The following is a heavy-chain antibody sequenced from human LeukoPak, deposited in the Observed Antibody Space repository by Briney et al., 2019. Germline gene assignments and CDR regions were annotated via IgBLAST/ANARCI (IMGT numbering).Heavy chain of an antibody. D-gene: IGHD3-16*02. Sequence: GGSLRLSCASSRFTFSSHAMSWVRQAPGKGVEWVSAISGSGGSTYYADSVKGRFTISRDNSKNTLYLQMNRLRAEDTAVYYCAKALSTIMITFGGVIGFDYWGQGTLVTVSS. V-gene: IGHV3-23*01. CDR2: ISGSGGST. CDR1: RFTFSSHA. CDR3: AKALSTIMITFGGVIGFDY. J-gene: IGHJ4*02.